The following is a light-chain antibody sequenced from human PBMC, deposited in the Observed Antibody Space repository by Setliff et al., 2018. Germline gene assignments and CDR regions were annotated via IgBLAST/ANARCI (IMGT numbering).Light chain of an antibody. V-gene: IGLV2-8*01. CDR2: DVT. CDR3: TAYAGSNNFV. Sequence: QSALAQPASVSGSPGQSITISCSGTGRDVGSYDLVSWYQQHPGKAPQVIIYDVTKRPSGVPDRFSGSKSGNTASLTVSGLQAEDEADYYCTAYAGSNNFVFGTGTKVTVL. J-gene: IGLJ1*01. CDR1: GRDVGSYDL.